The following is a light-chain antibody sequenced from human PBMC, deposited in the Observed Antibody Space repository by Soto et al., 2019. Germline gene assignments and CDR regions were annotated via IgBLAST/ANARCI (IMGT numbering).Light chain of an antibody. Sequence: NFMLTQPHSVSESPGRTVTISCTRSGGSIASGLVQRYQVRPGSGPTTVISEDNQRPSGVPDRFSGSKSGTSASLAISGLRSEDEADYYCAAWDDSLSGWVFGGGTQLTVL. CDR1: GGSIASGL. CDR3: AAWDDSLSGWV. V-gene: IGLV6-57*04. CDR2: EDN. J-gene: IGLJ3*02.